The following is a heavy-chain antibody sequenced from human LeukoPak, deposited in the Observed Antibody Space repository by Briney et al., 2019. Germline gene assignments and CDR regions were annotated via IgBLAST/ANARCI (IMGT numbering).Heavy chain of an antibody. V-gene: IGHV4-59*01. CDR1: GGSISCYY. CDR2: IYYSGST. CDR3: ARDDGSGLFDY. J-gene: IGHJ4*02. D-gene: IGHD3-10*01. Sequence: PSETLSLTCTVSGGSISCYYWSWIRQPPGKGLEWIGYIYYSGSTNYNPSLKSRVTISVDTSKNQFSLKLSSVTAADTAVYYCARDDGSGLFDYWGQGTLVTVSS.